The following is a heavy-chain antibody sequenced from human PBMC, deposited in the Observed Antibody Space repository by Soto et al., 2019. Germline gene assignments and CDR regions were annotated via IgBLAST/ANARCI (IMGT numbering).Heavy chain of an antibody. Sequence: SVKVSCKASGFTFTSSAVQWVRQAPGQRLEWIGWIVVGSGNTNYAQKFQERVTITRDMSTSTAYMELSSLRSEDTAVYYCARDERDLAAAGKNWFDPWGQGTLVTVSS. CDR3: ARDERDLAAAGKNWFDP. D-gene: IGHD6-13*01. CDR1: GFTFTSSA. V-gene: IGHV1-58*01. CDR2: IVVGSGNT. J-gene: IGHJ5*02.